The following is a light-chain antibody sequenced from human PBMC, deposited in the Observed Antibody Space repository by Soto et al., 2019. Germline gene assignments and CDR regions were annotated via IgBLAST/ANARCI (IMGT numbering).Light chain of an antibody. J-gene: IGKJ2*01. CDR1: QSISRSY. V-gene: IGKV3-20*01. Sequence: EIVLTQSPGTLSLSPGERATLSCRASQSISRSYLAWYQQKPGQPPRLLIYGTSSRATGIPDRFSGSGSGTDFTLTISRLEPEDFSVYYCQQFGGSPLYTFGQGTKLEI. CDR2: GTS. CDR3: QQFGGSPLYT.